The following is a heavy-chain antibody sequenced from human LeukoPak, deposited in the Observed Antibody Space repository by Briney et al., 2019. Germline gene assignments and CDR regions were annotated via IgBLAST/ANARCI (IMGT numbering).Heavy chain of an antibody. D-gene: IGHD6-13*01. V-gene: IGHV3-23*01. CDR1: GFTFSSNG. Sequence: GGSLRLSCAASGFTFSSNGMSWVRQAPGRGLEWVSVISGSGDSTYYGDSVKGRFTISRDNSKNTLYLQMNSLRAEDTAVYYCAKTRPLDSSSWSHGDYWGQGTLVTVSS. J-gene: IGHJ4*02. CDR3: AKTRPLDSSSWSHGDY. CDR2: ISGSGDST.